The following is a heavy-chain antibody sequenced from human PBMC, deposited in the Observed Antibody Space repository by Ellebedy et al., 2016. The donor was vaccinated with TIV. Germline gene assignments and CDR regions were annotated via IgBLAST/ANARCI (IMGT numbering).Heavy chain of an antibody. CDR1: GYTFTGYY. V-gene: IGHV1-2*02. CDR3: ARVVYGGIAVAGTRGPDY. Sequence: ASVKVSXXASGYTFTGYYMHWVRQAPGQGLEWMGWINPNSGGTNYAQKFQGRVTMTRDTSISTAYMELSSLRSEDTAVYYCARVVYGGIAVAGTRGPDYWGQGTLVTVSS. D-gene: IGHD6-19*01. J-gene: IGHJ4*02. CDR2: INPNSGGT.